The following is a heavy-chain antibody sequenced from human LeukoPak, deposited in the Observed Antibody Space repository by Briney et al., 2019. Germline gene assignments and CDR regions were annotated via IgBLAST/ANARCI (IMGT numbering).Heavy chain of an antibody. CDR3: ANGISNWANLHY. CDR1: GFTFSSYG. D-gene: IGHD7-27*01. Sequence: PGRSLRLSCAASGFTFSSYGMHWVRQAPGKGLEWVAVISYDGSNKYYADSVKGRFTISRDNSQNILYLQMNSLRPDNTAVYYCANGISNWANLHYWGRGTLVTVSS. V-gene: IGHV3-30*18. CDR2: ISYDGSNK. J-gene: IGHJ4*02.